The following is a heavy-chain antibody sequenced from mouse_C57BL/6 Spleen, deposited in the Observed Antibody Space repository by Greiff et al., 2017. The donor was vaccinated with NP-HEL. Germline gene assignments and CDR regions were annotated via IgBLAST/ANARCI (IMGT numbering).Heavy chain of an antibody. V-gene: IGHV5-16*01. Sequence: EVKLQESEGGLVQPGSSMKLSCTASGFTFSDYYMAWVRQVPEKGLEWVANINYDGSSTYYLDSLKSRFIISRDNAKNILYLQMSSLKSEDTATYYCARSHYGSSLDYWGQGTTLTVSS. CDR2: INYDGSST. D-gene: IGHD1-1*01. CDR3: ARSHYGSSLDY. CDR1: GFTFSDYY. J-gene: IGHJ2*01.